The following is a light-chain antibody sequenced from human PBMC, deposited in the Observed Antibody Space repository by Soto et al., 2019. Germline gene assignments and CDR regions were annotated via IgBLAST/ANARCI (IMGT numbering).Light chain of an antibody. CDR1: QNISRH. J-gene: IGKJ5*01. CDR2: AAS. V-gene: IGKV1-39*01. Sequence: DIQMTQSPSSLYASVGDRVTISCRASQNISRHLHWYQQTPGKAPKLLIYAASSLQSGVSSRFSGSGSGTDFTLIISSLQPEDFASYYCQQSYSTAITFGQGTRLEIK. CDR3: QQSYSTAIT.